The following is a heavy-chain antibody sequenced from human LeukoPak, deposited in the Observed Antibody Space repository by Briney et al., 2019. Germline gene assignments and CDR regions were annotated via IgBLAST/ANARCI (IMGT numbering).Heavy chain of an antibody. D-gene: IGHD3/OR15-3a*01. CDR1: GFTFSSDG. CDR2: IWYDGSNK. Sequence: GGSLRLSCAASGFTFSSDGMHWVRQAPGEGLEWVAVIWYDGSNKYYADSVKGRFTISRDNSKNTLYLKMNSLRAEDTAVYYCAKAVLEQSQADSWYYYMDVWGKGTTVTVSS. CDR3: AKAVLEQSQADSWYYYMDV. J-gene: IGHJ6*03. V-gene: IGHV3-33*06.